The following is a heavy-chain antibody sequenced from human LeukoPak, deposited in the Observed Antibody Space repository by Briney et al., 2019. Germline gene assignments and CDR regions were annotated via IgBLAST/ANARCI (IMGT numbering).Heavy chain of an antibody. Sequence: GRSLRLSCAASGFIFNNYGMHWVRQAPGKGLEWVAVISYDGSNKNYADSVKGRFTISRDSSKNTVYLQMNSLRVEDTAVYYCAKDWAPYCGGDCYFNYWGQGTLVTVS. D-gene: IGHD2-21*02. V-gene: IGHV3-30*18. J-gene: IGHJ4*02. CDR2: ISYDGSNK. CDR3: AKDWAPYCGGDCYFNY. CDR1: GFIFNNYG.